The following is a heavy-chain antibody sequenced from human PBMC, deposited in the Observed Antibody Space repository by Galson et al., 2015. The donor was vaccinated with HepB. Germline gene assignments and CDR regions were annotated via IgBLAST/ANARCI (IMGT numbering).Heavy chain of an antibody. CDR3: AKAYDFWSGPIPVDY. CDR2: ITGSGDSS. V-gene: IGHV3-23*01. Sequence: SLRLSCAASGFTFSSYAMSWVRQTPRKGLEWVSGITGSGDSSYHEDSVRGRFTISRDNSKNTLYLQMNSLRAEDTAIYYCAKAYDFWSGPIPVDYWGQGTLVTVSS. CDR1: GFTFSSYA. J-gene: IGHJ4*02. D-gene: IGHD3-3*01.